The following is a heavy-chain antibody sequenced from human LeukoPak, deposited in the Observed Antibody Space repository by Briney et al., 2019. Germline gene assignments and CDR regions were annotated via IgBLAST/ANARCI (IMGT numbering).Heavy chain of an antibody. CDR2: IYSGGGT. CDR1: GFTARSTY. D-gene: IGHD5-18*01. CDR3: ARSLQLWLLDY. V-gene: IGHV3-53*01. J-gene: IGHJ4*02. Sequence: QPGGSLGLSWAAPGFTARSTYMSWVRQAPGKGLEWVSVIYSGGGTYYADSVKGRFTISRDNSKNTLYLQMNSLRAEDTAVYYCARSLQLWLLDYWGQGTLVTVSS.